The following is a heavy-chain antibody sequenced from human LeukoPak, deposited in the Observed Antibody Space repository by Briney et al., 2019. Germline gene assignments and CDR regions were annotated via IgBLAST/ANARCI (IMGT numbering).Heavy chain of an antibody. CDR3: AIRAREMATVPHSFFDY. J-gene: IGHJ4*02. CDR2: IYPGDSDT. V-gene: IGHV5-51*01. D-gene: IGHD5-24*01. Sequence: GESLKISCKGSGYSFTSYWTGWVRQMPGKGLEWMGIIYPGDSDTRYSPSFQGQVTISADKSISTAYLQWSSLKASDTAMYYCAIRAREMATVPHSFFDYWGQGTLVTVSS. CDR1: GYSFTSYW.